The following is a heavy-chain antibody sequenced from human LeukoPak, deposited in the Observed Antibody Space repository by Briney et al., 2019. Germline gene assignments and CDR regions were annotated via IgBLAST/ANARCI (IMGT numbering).Heavy chain of an antibody. CDR1: XXTFSSYA. D-gene: IGHD2-15*01. CDR2: IIPIFGTP. J-gene: IGHJ4*02. V-gene: IGHV1-69*05. CDR3: ARDSGGWYYFDY. Sequence: ASVXXXXXXSXXTFSSYAXSWVRQAPGQGLEGMLMIIPIFGTPNYAQNSQGRVTITTDESTSTAYMELSSLRSEDTAVYYCARDSGGWYYFDYWGQGTLVTVSS.